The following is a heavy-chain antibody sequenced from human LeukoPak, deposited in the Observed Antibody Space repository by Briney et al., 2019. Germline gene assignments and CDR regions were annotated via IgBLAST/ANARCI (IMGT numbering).Heavy chain of an antibody. D-gene: IGHD6-19*01. Sequence: GGSLRLSCAASGFTFRSYAMSWVRQAPGKGLEGVSAISGSGGSTYYADSVKGRFTISRDNSKNTLYLQMNSLRAEDTAVYYCAKGRRGYSSGWYYLDYWGQGTLVTVSS. CDR3: AKGRRGYSSGWYYLDY. J-gene: IGHJ4*02. CDR1: GFTFRSYA. CDR2: ISGSGGST. V-gene: IGHV3-23*01.